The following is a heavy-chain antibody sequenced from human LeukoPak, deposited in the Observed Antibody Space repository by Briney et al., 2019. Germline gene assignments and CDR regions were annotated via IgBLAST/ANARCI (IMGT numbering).Heavy chain of an antibody. CDR2: IKPNSGGT. D-gene: IGHD5-24*01. J-gene: IGHJ5*02. V-gene: IGHV1-2*02. CDR1: GYTFTGFY. Sequence: ASVKVSCKASGYTFTGFYLHWVRQAPGQGLEWMGWIKPNSGGTNYAQKFQGRVTMTRDTSISTVCMELSGLRSDDTAVYYCARDKMATILGNWFDPWGQGTLVTVSS. CDR3: ARDKMATILGNWFDP.